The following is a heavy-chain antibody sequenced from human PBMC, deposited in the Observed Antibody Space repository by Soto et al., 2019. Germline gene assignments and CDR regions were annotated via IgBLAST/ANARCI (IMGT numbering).Heavy chain of an antibody. V-gene: IGHV1-2*02. CDR1: GYPVTAYY. D-gene: IGHD3-3*01. Sequence: QLHLVQSGAVVKKPGASVTVSCSASGYPVTAYYMHWVRQAPGRGLEWMGGINPATGAAKYTQTFQGRVTRTRDTSPSTVFMELSGLTSEDTAVFSCARGGGVGVAGSAAFDIWGQGTLVTVSS. J-gene: IGHJ3*02. CDR3: ARGGGVGVAGSAAFDI. CDR2: INPATGAA.